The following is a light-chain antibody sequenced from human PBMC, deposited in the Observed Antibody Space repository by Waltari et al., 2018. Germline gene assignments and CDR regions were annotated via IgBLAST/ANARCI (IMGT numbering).Light chain of an antibody. Sequence: EVVLTQSPGTLSLSPGERATLSCRASQGVGKYLAWYQQRPGQAPRLLPYHTSIRATGIPDRFSGGGYGTAVSLTISRLEPEDFAVYYCQKYDFLPATFGQGTTVEIK. V-gene: IGKV3-20*01. J-gene: IGKJ1*01. CDR3: QKYDFLPAT. CDR2: HTS. CDR1: QGVGKY.